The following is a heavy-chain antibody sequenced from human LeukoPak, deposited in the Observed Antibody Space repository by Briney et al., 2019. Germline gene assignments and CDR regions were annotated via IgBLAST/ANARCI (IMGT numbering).Heavy chain of an antibody. D-gene: IGHD2-15*01. Sequence: GGSLRLSCAASGLTFSNYWMSWVRQAPGKGLEWVANIKQDGSEKYYVDSVKGRFTISRDNAKSSLYLQMNSLRVEDTAVYYCARDLLRSGNYFDHWGQGTLVTVSS. CDR1: GLTFSNYW. J-gene: IGHJ4*02. CDR3: ARDLLRSGNYFDH. CDR2: IKQDGSEK. V-gene: IGHV3-7*01.